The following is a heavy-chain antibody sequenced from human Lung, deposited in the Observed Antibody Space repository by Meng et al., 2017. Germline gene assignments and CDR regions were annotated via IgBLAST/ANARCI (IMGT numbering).Heavy chain of an antibody. Sequence: QVALPESGPGLVKPSGTLSPTCAVFGGSISSRNWWSWVRQSPGKGLEWIGEIYHSGRTNYNPSLESRVTISLDKSQNHFSLKVKSVTAADTAVYYCVRGGQDQAYYDFWSGPFDPWGQGTLVTVSS. CDR3: VRGGQDQAYYDFWSGPFDP. D-gene: IGHD3-3*01. CDR2: IYHSGRT. J-gene: IGHJ5*02. CDR1: GGSISSRNW. V-gene: IGHV4-4*02.